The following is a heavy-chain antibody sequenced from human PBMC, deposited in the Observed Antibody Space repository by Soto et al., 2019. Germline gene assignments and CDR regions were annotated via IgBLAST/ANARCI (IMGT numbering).Heavy chain of an antibody. J-gene: IGHJ3*01. CDR1: GFIFSNYA. D-gene: IGHD1-7*01. V-gene: IGHV3-23*01. Sequence: EVQLLESGGGLVQPGASLRLSCAASGFIFSNYAITWVRQAPGKGLEWVSTITGSGGGTYYADSVRGRFTISRDNSKNTLYLQMNSLRAEDTAVYYCAKDRTTMYDAFGVWGQGTLVTVSS. CDR2: ITGSGGGT. CDR3: AKDRTTMYDAFGV.